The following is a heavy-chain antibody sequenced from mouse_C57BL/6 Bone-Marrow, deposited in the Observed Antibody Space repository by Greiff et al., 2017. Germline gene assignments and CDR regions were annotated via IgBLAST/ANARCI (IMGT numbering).Heavy chain of an antibody. D-gene: IGHD1-1*01. CDR2: INPSNGGT. CDR3: ARGFITTVVGDV. V-gene: IGHV1-53*01. CDR1: GYTFTSYW. Sequence: QVQLQQPGTELVKPGASVKLSCKASGYTFTSYWMHWVQQRPGQGLEWIGNINPSNGGTNYNEKFKSKATLTVDKSSSKAYMQLSSLTSEDTAVYYCARGFITTVVGDVWGTGTTVTVSS. J-gene: IGHJ1*03.